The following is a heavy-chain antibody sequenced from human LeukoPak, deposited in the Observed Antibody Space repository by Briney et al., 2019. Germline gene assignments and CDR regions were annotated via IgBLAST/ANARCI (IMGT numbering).Heavy chain of an antibody. V-gene: IGHV3-23*01. CDR3: VREDTPATANY. CDR1: GFNFANHA. Sequence: GGSLRLSSAASGFNFANHAMSWVRQTPGKGLEWVSAISGGGDITYYADSVTGRFTVSRDNSKDTLFLQMHSLRPGDTAVYYCVREDTPATANYWGQGTLVTISS. J-gene: IGHJ4*02. CDR2: ISGGGDIT. D-gene: IGHD2-21*02.